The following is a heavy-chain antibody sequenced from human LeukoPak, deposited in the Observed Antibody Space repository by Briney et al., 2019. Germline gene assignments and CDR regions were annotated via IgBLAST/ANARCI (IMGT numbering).Heavy chain of an antibody. V-gene: IGHV6-1*01. CDR1: GDSVSSNSAA. Sequence: SQTLSLTCAISGDSVSSNSAAWNWIRQSPSRGLEWLGRTYYRSKWYNDYAVSVKSRITINPDTSKNQFSLKLSSVTAADTAVYYCARRIRARLTMIRGVIITGAFDIWGQGTMVTVSS. D-gene: IGHD3-10*01. J-gene: IGHJ3*02. CDR3: ARRIRARLTMIRGVIITGAFDI. CDR2: TYYRSKWYN.